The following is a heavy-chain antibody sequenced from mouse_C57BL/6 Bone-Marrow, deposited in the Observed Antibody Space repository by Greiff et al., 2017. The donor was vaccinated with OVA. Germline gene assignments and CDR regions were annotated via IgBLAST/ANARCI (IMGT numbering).Heavy chain of an antibody. CDR2: IDPSDSYT. D-gene: IGHD1-1*01. V-gene: IGHV1-59*01. CDR3: ARLITTFDY. CDR1: GYTFTSYW. J-gene: IGHJ2*01. Sequence: VQLQQPGAELVRPGPSVKLSCKASGYTFTSYWMHWVKQRPGQGLEWIGVIDPSDSYTNYNQKFKGKATLTVDTSSSTAYMQLSSLTSEDSAVYYCARLITTFDYWGQGTTLTVSS.